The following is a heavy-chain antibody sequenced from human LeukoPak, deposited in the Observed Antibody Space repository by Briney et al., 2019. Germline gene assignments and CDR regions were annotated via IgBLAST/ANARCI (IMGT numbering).Heavy chain of an antibody. CDR2: ISSSSSYI. J-gene: IGHJ5*02. D-gene: IGHD6-19*01. CDR3: ARDVQAVAGFSSWFDP. Sequence: GGSLRLSCAASGFTFSSYAMSWVRQAPGKGLEWVSSISSSSSYIYYADSVKGRFTISRDNAKNSLYLQMNSLRAEDTAVYYCARDVQAVAGFSSWFDPWGQGTLVTVSS. CDR1: GFTFSSYA. V-gene: IGHV3-21*01.